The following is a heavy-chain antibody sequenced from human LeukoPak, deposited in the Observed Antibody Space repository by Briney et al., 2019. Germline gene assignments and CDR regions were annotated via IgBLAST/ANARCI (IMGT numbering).Heavy chain of an antibody. V-gene: IGHV3-33*06. D-gene: IGHD3-10*01. Sequence: PGGSLRLSCAASGFTFSSYGMHWVRQAPGKGLGWVAVIWYDGSNKYYADSVKGRFTISRDNSKNTLYLQMNSLRAEDTAVYYCAKDSIYGSGSYYKGTPPPDYWGQGTLVTVSS. J-gene: IGHJ4*02. CDR3: AKDSIYGSGSYYKGTPPPDY. CDR1: GFTFSSYG. CDR2: IWYDGSNK.